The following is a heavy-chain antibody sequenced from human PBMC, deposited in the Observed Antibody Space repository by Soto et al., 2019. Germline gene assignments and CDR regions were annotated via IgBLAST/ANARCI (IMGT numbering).Heavy chain of an antibody. V-gene: IGHV3-23*01. CDR3: VKQLLSSIVVADAFDI. CDR2: ISGSGYNT. J-gene: IGHJ3*02. CDR1: GFTFSTYG. Sequence: EVQLLESGGTVVQPGGSLRLSCAASGFTFSTYGVSWVRQAPGKGLEWVSSISGSGYNTFYADSVKGRFTISRDNSNNTVHLLMNNLRADDTALYYCVKQLLSSIVVADAFDIWGQGTMVTVSS. D-gene: IGHD3-22*01.